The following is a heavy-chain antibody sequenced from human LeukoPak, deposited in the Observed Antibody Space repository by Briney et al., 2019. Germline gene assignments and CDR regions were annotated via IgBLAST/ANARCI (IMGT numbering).Heavy chain of an antibody. CDR1: GVSINTYY. J-gene: IGHJ3*02. Sequence: SETLSLTCTVSGVSINTYYASWIRQAPGKGLEFIGFIYNGGNTNYNPSLKSRATISVDTSNNQFSLRLTSVTAADTAMYYCARDLVTVTKGFDIWGLGTMVSVSS. V-gene: IGHV4-4*09. CDR2: IYNGGNT. D-gene: IGHD4-17*01. CDR3: ARDLVTVTKGFDI.